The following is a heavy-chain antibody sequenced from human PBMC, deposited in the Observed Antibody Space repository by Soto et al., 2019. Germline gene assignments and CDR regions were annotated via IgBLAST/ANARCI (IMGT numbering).Heavy chain of an antibody. Sequence: QVQLVQSGAEVKKPGSSVKVACKVSGDTFSNYVINWVRQAPGQGLEWMGAIVPIFRTANYAQKFQGRVTITADEFTITPYMELSGLRSDDTATYYCARETSAPGTFREDASDIWGQGTLVTVSS. V-gene: IGHV1-69*12. CDR2: IVPIFRTA. CDR3: ARETSAPGTFREDASDI. CDR1: GDTFSNYV. J-gene: IGHJ3*02. D-gene: IGHD6-13*01.